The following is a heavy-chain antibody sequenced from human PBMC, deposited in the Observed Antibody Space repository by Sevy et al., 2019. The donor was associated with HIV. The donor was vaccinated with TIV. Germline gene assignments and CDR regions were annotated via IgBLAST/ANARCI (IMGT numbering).Heavy chain of an antibody. Sequence: GGSLRLSCAASGFTFDHHAMHWVRQAPGKGLEWVSGISWNSGTIGYADSVKGRFTISRDNAKNSLYLQMNSVRAEDMALYYCAKDEGATGTADFDYWGQGTLVTVSS. CDR2: ISWNSGTI. V-gene: IGHV3-9*03. CDR1: GFTFDHHA. CDR3: AKDEGATGTADFDY. D-gene: IGHD1-1*01. J-gene: IGHJ4*02.